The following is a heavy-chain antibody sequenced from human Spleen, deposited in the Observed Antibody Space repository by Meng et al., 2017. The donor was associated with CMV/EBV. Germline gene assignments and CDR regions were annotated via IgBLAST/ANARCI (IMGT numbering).Heavy chain of an antibody. J-gene: IGHJ4*02. CDR1: VGSFSSYG. CDR3: AKEIYCSSTWCHALSN. Sequence: SVKVSCKASVGSFSSYGINWVRQAPGQGLKWMGGIIPRSGITKYAQKFQGRVTITADKVADTVYMELNSLRFEDTAVYYCAKEIYCSSTWCHALSNWGQGSLVTVSS. V-gene: IGHV1-69*10. CDR2: IIPRSGIT. D-gene: IGHD2-2*01.